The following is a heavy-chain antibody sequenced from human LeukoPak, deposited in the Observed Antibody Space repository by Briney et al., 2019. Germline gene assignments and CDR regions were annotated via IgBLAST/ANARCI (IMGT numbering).Heavy chain of an antibody. CDR2: IKSKTDGGTI. J-gene: IGHJ4*02. D-gene: IGHD5-18*01. CDR1: GFTFSNAW. Sequence: KSGGSLRLSCAASGFTFSNAWMSWVRQAPGKGLEWVGRIKSKTDGGTIDYAAPVRGRFTMSRDDSKNTLYLQMNSLKTEDTAVYYCTTGTWIQLWLADYWGQGTLVTVSS. CDR3: TTGTWIQLWLADY. V-gene: IGHV3-15*01.